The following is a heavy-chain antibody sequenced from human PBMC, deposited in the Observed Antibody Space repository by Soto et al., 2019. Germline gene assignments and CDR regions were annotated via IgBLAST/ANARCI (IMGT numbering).Heavy chain of an antibody. V-gene: IGHV3-30*18. CDR2: ISHHGTAE. CDR1: GFTFSTNG. CDR3: AKDLYTNGWYNYVAP. Sequence: QVQLVESGGGVVQPGRSLRHSCLASGFTFSTNGMHWVRQAPGKGLEWVAMISHHGTAEYYLDSVRGRFTISRDHSNSPLSLQMDSLRVEDTAVYYCAKDLYTNGWYNYVAPWDPGAQVTFSS. D-gene: IGHD6-19*01. J-gene: IGHJ5*02.